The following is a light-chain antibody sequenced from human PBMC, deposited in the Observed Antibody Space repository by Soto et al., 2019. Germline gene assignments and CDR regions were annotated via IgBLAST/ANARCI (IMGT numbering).Light chain of an antibody. Sequence: EIVLTQSPGTLSLSPGEGATLSCRAGQSVTRGYLAWYQQKPGQAPRLLIYGASIRATGIPDRFSGSVSGTDFTLTISRLEPEDFPVYYCQQYGSSRTFGQGTKVEIK. CDR3: QQYGSSRT. V-gene: IGKV3-20*01. CDR2: GAS. J-gene: IGKJ1*01. CDR1: QSVTRGY.